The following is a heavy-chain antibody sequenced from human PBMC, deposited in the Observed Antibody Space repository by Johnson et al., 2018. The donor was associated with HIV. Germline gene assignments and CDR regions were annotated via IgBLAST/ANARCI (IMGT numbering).Heavy chain of an antibody. CDR3: VGGRDTVVTPVGGALDI. Sequence: VQLVESGGGLVQPGGSLRLSCTASGFTFSNYWMSWVRQAPGKGLEWVANIKQDGSEKYYVDSVKGRFTISRDNAKNSLYLQMNSLRAEDPAVYYGVGGRDTVVTPVGGALDIWGQGTMVTVSS. CDR1: GFTFSNYW. J-gene: IGHJ3*02. V-gene: IGHV3-7*05. D-gene: IGHD4-23*01. CDR2: IKQDGSEK.